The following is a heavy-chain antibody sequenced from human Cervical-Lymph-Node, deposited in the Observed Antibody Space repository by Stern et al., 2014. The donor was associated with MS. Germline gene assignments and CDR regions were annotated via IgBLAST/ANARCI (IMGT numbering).Heavy chain of an antibody. CDR1: GFSLSDTTMG. Sequence: ESGPVLVKPTETLTLTCTVSGFSLSDTTMGVTWIRQPPGKALEWVAPIFSNDEKSYSTSLKSRLTISKDTSKSQVVLTMTNMDPVDTATYYCARINVGPTFYSPVDYWGQGTLVTVSS. V-gene: IGHV2-26*01. J-gene: IGHJ4*02. CDR3: ARINVGPTFYSPVDY. D-gene: IGHD2/OR15-2a*01. CDR2: IFSNDEK.